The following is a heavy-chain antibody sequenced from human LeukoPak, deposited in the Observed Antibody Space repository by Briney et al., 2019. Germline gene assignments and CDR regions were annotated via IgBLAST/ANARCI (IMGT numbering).Heavy chain of an antibody. Sequence: SETLSLTCTVSGGSISSYYWSWIRQPAGKGLEWVGRIYTSGSTNYNPSLKSRVTMSVDTSKNQFSLTLSSVTAADTAVYYCARELGSLNYGDYVVWFDPWGQGTLVTVSS. CDR3: ARELGSLNYGDYVVWFDP. D-gene: IGHD4-17*01. CDR1: GGSISSYY. J-gene: IGHJ5*02. CDR2: IYTSGST. V-gene: IGHV4-4*07.